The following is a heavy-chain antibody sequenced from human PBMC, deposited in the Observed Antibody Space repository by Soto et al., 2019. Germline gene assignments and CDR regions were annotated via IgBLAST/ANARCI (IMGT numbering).Heavy chain of an antibody. V-gene: IGHV3-23*01. CDR2: ISGSGGST. Sequence: PGGSLRLSCAASGFTFSSYAMSWVRQAPGKGLEWVSAISGSGGSTYYADSVKCRFTISRDNSKNTLYLQINSLRAEDTAIYYCAKPEVKQIWLTWYFDLWGRGTVVTV. D-gene: IGHD3-9*01. CDR1: GFTFSSYA. J-gene: IGHJ2*01. CDR3: AKPEVKQIWLTWYFDL.